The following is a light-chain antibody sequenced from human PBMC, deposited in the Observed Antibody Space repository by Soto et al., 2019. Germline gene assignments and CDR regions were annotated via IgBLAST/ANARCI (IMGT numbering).Light chain of an antibody. Sequence: SYELTQPPSVSVSPGQTARITCSGDLLSKKFLYWYQQKSGQAPLVVIYEDKKRPSGIPERFSGFISGTTATLTISGAQVEDEGDYYCYSTDSSGNHWVFGGGTQLTVL. CDR1: LLSKKF. CDR3: YSTDSSGNHWV. J-gene: IGLJ3*02. CDR2: EDK. V-gene: IGLV3-10*01.